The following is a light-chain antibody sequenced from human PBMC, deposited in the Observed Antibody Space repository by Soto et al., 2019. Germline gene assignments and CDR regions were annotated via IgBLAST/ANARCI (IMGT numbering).Light chain of an antibody. CDR3: GTWDSSLSVNV. CDR2: DNN. V-gene: IGLV1-51*01. Sequence: QSVLTQPPSVSAAPGQTVTISCSGSSSNIGNNYVSWYQQLPGTAPKLLIYDNNKRPSGIPDRFSGSKSGTSATLGITGLQTGDEADYYCGTWDSSLSVNVFGTGTKVTVL. CDR1: SSNIGNNY. J-gene: IGLJ1*01.